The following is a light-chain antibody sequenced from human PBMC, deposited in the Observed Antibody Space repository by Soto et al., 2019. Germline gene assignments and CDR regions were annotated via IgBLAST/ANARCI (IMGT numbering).Light chain of an antibody. Sequence: QSALTQPPSASGSPGQSVTISCTGTSSDVGNFNLVSWYQQHPGKVPKLMIFEVAKRPSGVPDRFSGSKSGNTASLTVSGLQAEDEADYYCSSYAGSRNVVFGGGTKVTVL. CDR1: SSDVGNFNL. J-gene: IGLJ3*02. CDR2: EVA. V-gene: IGLV2-8*01. CDR3: SSYAGSRNVV.